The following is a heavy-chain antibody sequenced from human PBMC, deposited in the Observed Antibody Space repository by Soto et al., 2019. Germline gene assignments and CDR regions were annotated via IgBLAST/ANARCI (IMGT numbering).Heavy chain of an antibody. Sequence: EVQLVESGGGLIQPGGSLRLSCAASGFTFSSYSMNWVRQAPGKGLKWVSYISSDSATIYYTDSVQGRFTVSRDNAKNSVYLQMNSLRAEDTAVYYCASDPYYYASYYWGQGTLVTVSS. J-gene: IGHJ4*02. CDR3: ASDPYYYASYY. CDR2: ISSDSATI. V-gene: IGHV3-48*04. CDR1: GFTFSSYS. D-gene: IGHD3-10*01.